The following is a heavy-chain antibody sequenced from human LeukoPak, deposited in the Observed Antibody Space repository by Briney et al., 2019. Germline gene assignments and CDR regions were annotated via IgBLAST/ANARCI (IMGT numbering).Heavy chain of an antibody. Sequence: SVKVSCKASGGTFSSYAISWVRQAPGQGLEWMGGIIHIFGTTNYAQKFQGRVTITADESTSTAYMELSSLRSEDTAVYYCARSEVPAATPFVWYFDLWGRGTLVTVSS. D-gene: IGHD2-2*01. J-gene: IGHJ2*01. V-gene: IGHV1-69*13. CDR3: ARSEVPAATPFVWYFDL. CDR2: IIHIFGTT. CDR1: GGTFSSYA.